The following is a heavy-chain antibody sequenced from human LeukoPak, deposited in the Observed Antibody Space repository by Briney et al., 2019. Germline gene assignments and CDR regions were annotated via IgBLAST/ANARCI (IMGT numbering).Heavy chain of an antibody. CDR2: IQPDGSEQ. V-gene: IGHV3-7*01. D-gene: IGHD3-16*01. CDR3: ASQTYARFDP. J-gene: IGHJ5*02. CDR1: GFTFSSNW. Sequence: GGSLRLSCVASGFTFSSNWMSWVRQAPGKGLEWVSNIQPDGSEQYPVDSVKGRFTISRDNARNALFLQMNSLRVEDTAVYYCASQTYARFDPWGQGTLVTVSS.